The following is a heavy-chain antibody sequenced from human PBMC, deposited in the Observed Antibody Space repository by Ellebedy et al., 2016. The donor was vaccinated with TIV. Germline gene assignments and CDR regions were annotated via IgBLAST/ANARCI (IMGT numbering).Heavy chain of an antibody. CDR2: VSRGREA. Sequence: GESLKISXAASGFTFSISGMTWVRQRPGKGLEWVATVSRGREAYYADPFEGRLFISRDNDLNSVFLQLNNLRVEDTAVYYCSRDGREWSRDCWGQGTLVTVSS. V-gene: IGHV3-21*06. CDR3: SRDGREWSRDC. J-gene: IGHJ4*02. CDR1: GFTFSISG. D-gene: IGHD3-3*01.